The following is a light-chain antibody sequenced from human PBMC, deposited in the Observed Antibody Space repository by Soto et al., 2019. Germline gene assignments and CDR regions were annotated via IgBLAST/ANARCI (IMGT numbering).Light chain of an antibody. Sequence: DTQMTQSPSSLPASVANRVTITCRASQSISNHLYSYQQKPGKVPEVLIYCASSLQSGDPSRFAGSGSGTDFFLTVSSLQPGDFSTYYCQRVYSFPHCFGQGTKLEV. V-gene: IGKV1-39*01. CDR3: QRVYSFPHC. CDR1: QSISNH. J-gene: IGKJ2*03. CDR2: CAS.